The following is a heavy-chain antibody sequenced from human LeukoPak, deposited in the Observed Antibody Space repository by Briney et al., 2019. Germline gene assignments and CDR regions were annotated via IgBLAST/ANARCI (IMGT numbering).Heavy chain of an antibody. CDR3: ARFSYYYYYMDV. J-gene: IGHJ6*03. V-gene: IGHV4-39*01. Sequence: SETLSLTCIVSGGSISSSYYWGWIRQPPGKELEWIGSIYYSGSTYYNPSLKSRVTISVDTSKIQFSLKLSSVTAADTAVYYCARFSYYYYYMDVWGKGTTVTVSS. CDR1: GGSISSSYY. CDR2: IYYSGST.